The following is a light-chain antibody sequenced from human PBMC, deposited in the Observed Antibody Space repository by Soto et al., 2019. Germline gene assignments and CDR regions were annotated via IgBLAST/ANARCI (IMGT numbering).Light chain of an antibody. Sequence: QSALTQPASVSGSPGQSITISCIGTSYDIGSFDFVSWYQQHPGKAPKLVIYEVSKRPSGTSDRFSGSKSGHTASLTISGLQAEDEADYYCCSYAGSHLVVFGGGTKLTVL. CDR1: SYDIGSFDF. CDR3: CSYAGSHLVV. J-gene: IGLJ2*01. V-gene: IGLV2-23*02. CDR2: EVS.